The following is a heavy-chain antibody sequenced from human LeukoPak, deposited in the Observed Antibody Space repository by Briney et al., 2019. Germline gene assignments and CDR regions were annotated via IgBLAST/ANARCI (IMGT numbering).Heavy chain of an antibody. J-gene: IGHJ3*02. CDR1: GFTFSSYE. CDR2: ISSSGITI. D-gene: IGHD6-19*01. V-gene: IGHV3-48*03. Sequence: SGGSLRLSCAASGFTFSSYEMNWVRQAPGKGLEWVSYISSSGITIYYADSVKGRFTISRDNAKNSLYLHMNSLRAEDTAVYYCARGRSSGWWRGAFDIWGQGTMVTVSS. CDR3: ARGRSSGWWRGAFDI.